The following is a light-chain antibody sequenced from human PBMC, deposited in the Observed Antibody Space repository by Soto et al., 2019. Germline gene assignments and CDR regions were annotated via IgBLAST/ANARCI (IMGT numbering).Light chain of an antibody. CDR3: QQYNNWPRT. Sequence: IVMTQSPATLSVSPGERATLSCRASQSVSNNLAWYQQKPGQAPRLLIYGASTRATGIPARFSGSGSGTEFTLTISSLQSEDFALYYCQQYNNWPRTSGQGTKVDIK. V-gene: IGKV3-15*01. CDR2: GAS. J-gene: IGKJ1*01. CDR1: QSVSNN.